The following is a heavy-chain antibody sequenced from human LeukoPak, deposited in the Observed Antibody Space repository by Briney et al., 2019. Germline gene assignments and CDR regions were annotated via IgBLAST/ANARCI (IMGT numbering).Heavy chain of an antibody. CDR2: IRSKAYGGTT. D-gene: IGHD6-13*01. CDR3: TRAVSSWYIYFDY. CDR1: GFTFGDYA. J-gene: IGHJ4*02. V-gene: IGHV3-49*03. Sequence: GGSLRLSRTASGFTFGDYAMSWFRQAPGKGLEWVGFIRSKAYGGTTEYAASVKGRFTISRDDSKSIAYLQMNSLKTEDTAVYYCTRAVSSWYIYFDYWGQGTLVTVSS.